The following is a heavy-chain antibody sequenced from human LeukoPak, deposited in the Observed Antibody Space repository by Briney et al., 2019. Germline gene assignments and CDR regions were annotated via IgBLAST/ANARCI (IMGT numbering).Heavy chain of an antibody. CDR1: GYMFTNYA. Sequence: ASVRDSCKASGYMFTNYAISWVRRAPGQGPGWMGWIRAYNGNTKYAQKFQARVTMTTDTSTSTAYMELRSMRSDDTAVYYCARVAVDLDCSGDTCSSAFKSFDAWGQGTLVTVSS. J-gene: IGHJ5*02. CDR3: ARVAVDLDCSGDTCSSAFKSFDA. V-gene: IGHV1-18*01. CDR2: IRAYNGNT. D-gene: IGHD2-15*01.